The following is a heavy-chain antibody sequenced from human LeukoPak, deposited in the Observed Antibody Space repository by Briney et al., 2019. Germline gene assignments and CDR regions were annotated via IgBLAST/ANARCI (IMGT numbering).Heavy chain of an antibody. Sequence: SETLSLTCAVYGGSFSGYYWSWIRQPPGKGLEWIGEINHSGSTYYNPSLKSRVTISVDTSKNQFSLKLSSVTAADTAVYYCARGSLGYYYGPGRAFDIWGQGTMVTVSS. CDR1: GGSFSGYY. D-gene: IGHD3-10*01. V-gene: IGHV4-34*01. CDR2: INHSGST. J-gene: IGHJ3*02. CDR3: ARGSLGYYYGPGRAFDI.